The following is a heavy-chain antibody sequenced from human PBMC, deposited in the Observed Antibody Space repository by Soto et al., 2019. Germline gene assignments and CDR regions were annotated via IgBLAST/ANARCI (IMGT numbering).Heavy chain of an antibody. Sequence: QVQMQASGPGLVKPSQTLSLTCPVSGGSISSGGYYWSWIRQHPGTGLEWIGYIYYSGSTYYNPSLKSRVTISVDTSKNQFSLKLSSVTAADTAVYYCARVRFSGSSTNWFDPWGQGTLVTVSS. CDR2: IYYSGST. V-gene: IGHV4-31*03. J-gene: IGHJ5*02. D-gene: IGHD2-15*01. CDR3: ARVRFSGSSTNWFDP. CDR1: GGSISSGGYY.